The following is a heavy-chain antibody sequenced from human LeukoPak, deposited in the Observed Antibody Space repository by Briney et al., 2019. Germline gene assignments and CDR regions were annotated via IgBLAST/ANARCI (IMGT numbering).Heavy chain of an antibody. D-gene: IGHD3-10*01. V-gene: IGHV3-11*06. CDR3: ARETMVRGVISYYGMDV. J-gene: IGHJ6*02. Sequence: AGGSLRLSCAASGFTFSDYYMSWIRQAPGKGLEWVSSISSSSSYIYYADSVKGRFTISRDNAKNSLYLQMNSLRAEDTAVYYCARETMVRGVISYYGMDVWGQGTTVTVSS. CDR2: ISSSSSYI. CDR1: GFTFSDYY.